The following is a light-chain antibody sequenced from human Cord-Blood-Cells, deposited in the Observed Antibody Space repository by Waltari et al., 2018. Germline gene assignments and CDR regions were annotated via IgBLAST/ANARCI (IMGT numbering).Light chain of an antibody. V-gene: IGLV2-11*01. Sequence: QSALTQPRSVSGSPGQSVTISCTGTSSDVCGYNYVSWSQQHPGKAPKLMIYDVSKRPSGVPDRFSGSKSGNTASLTISGLQAEDEADYYCCSYAGSYVFGTGTKVTVL. CDR3: CSYAGSYV. J-gene: IGLJ1*01. CDR2: DVS. CDR1: SSDVCGYNY.